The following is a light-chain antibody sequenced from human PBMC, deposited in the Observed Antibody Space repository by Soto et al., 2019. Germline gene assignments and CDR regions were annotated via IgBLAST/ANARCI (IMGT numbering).Light chain of an antibody. CDR3: QQRSNWPPTWT. CDR2: GAS. J-gene: IGKJ1*01. CDR1: QSVSSN. Sequence: EIVMTQSPATLSVSPGKRATLSCRASQSVSSNLAWYQQKPGQTPRLLIYGASTTATGIPARFSGSGSGTEFTLRISSLQSEDFAVYDCQQRSNWPPTWTFGQGTKVDIK. V-gene: IGKV3-15*01.